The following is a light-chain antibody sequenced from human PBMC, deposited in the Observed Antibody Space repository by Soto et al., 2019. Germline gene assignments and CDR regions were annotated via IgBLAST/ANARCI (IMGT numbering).Light chain of an antibody. J-gene: IGKJ5*01. CDR3: QQYNNWPPIT. CDR1: QSVRSN. CDR2: GAS. Sequence: EIVLRQSPGTLSLSPGERATLSCRASQSVRSNLAWYQQKPGQAPRLLIYGASTRATGIPARFSGSGSGTEFTLTISSLQSEDFAVYYCQQYNNWPPITFGQGTRLEL. V-gene: IGKV3-15*01.